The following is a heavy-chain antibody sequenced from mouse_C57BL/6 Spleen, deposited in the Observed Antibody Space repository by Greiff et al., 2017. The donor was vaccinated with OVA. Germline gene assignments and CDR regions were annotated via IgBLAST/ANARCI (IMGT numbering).Heavy chain of an antibody. CDR2: FDPSDSYT. CDR1: GYTFTSYW. D-gene: IGHD1-1*02. CDR3: ESPWCRGDDMDY. V-gene: IGHV1-50*01. J-gene: IGHJ4*01. Sequence: VQLQQPGAELVKPGASVKLSCKASGYTFTSYWMQWVKQRPGQGLEWIGEFDPSDSYTNYNQKFKGKATLTLDTSSSTAYMQLSRLTSEDSAVYVCESPWCRGDDMDYWGQGTSVTVSS.